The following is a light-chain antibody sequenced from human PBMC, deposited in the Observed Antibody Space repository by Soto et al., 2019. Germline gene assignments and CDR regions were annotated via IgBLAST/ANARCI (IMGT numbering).Light chain of an antibody. Sequence: EFVLTQSPGTLSLSPGERATLSCRASQTVRNNYLAWYQQKPGQAPRLLIYDASNRATGIPASFSGSGSGTDFTLTISGLVPEDFAVYCCQQRITFGQGTRLEIK. CDR1: QTVRNNY. CDR3: QQRIT. V-gene: IGKV3-11*01. J-gene: IGKJ5*01. CDR2: DAS.